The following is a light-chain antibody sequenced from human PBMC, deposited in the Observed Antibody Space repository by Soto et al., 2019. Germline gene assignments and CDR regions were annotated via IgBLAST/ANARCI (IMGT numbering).Light chain of an antibody. Sequence: DIQLTQSPPYLSASVGERVNITCRASQSIGTWLAWHQQKPGKAPNLLMFDASTLHTGVPSRFSGSGDGTEFTLSINSLQSEDFAVYYCQQYNNWPRTFGQGTKVDIK. CDR2: DAS. CDR1: QSIGTW. CDR3: QQYNNWPRT. J-gene: IGKJ1*01. V-gene: IGKV1-5*01.